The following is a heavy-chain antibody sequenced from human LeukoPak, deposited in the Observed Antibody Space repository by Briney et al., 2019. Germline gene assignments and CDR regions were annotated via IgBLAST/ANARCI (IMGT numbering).Heavy chain of an antibody. D-gene: IGHD3-22*01. CDR2: ISAYNGNT. J-gene: IGHJ4*02. V-gene: IGHV1-18*01. CDR3: ASFLYYYESSGYYYNY. Sequence: ASVKVSCKASGYTFTSCGISWVRQAPGQGLEWMGWISAYNGNTNYAQKLQGRVTVTTDTSTRTAYMELRSLRSDDTAVYYCASFLYYYESSGYYYNYWGQGTLVTVSS. CDR1: GYTFTSCG.